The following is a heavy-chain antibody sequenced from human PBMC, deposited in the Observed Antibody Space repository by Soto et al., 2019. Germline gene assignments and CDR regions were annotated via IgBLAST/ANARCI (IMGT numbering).Heavy chain of an antibody. CDR1: GYTFTSYG. D-gene: IGHD3-9*01. CDR2: ISAYNGNT. CDR3: ARVYPYYDILTGFYPGALDI. V-gene: IGHV1-18*01. Sequence: QVHLVQSGAEVKKPGASVKVSCKASGYTFTSYGISWVRQAPGQGLEWMGWISAYNGNTNYAQKIQGRVTMTTDTSTSTAYMDLRSLTSHDTAVYYCARVYPYYDILTGFYPGALDIWGQGTMVTVSS. J-gene: IGHJ3*02.